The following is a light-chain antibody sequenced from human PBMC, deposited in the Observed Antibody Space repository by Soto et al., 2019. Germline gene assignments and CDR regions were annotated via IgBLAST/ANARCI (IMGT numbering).Light chain of an antibody. CDR1: SSYVGGYNY. Sequence: QSVLTQPASVSGSPGQSITISCTGASSYVGGYNYVSWYQQRPDEAPKLMIYDVNNRPSGVSNRFSGSKSGNTAFLTISGLQAEDEADYYCRSYTSGITSVFGTVTKVPVL. J-gene: IGLJ1*01. CDR3: RSYTSGITSV. CDR2: DVN. V-gene: IGLV2-14*01.